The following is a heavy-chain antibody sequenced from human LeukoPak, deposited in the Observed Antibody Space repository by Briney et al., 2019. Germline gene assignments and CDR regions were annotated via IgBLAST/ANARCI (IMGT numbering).Heavy chain of an antibody. D-gene: IGHD6-13*01. CDR3: ARGASSSWYPTGLDWRPKVKWYIDL. V-gene: IGHV1-69*01. Sequence: ASVKVSCKASGGTFSSYAISWVRQAPGQGLEWMGGIIPIFGTANYAQKVQGRVTITADESTRTAYMELSSLSSEDTAVYYCARGASSSWYPTGLDWRPKVKWYIDLWGRGTLVTASS. J-gene: IGHJ2*01. CDR1: GGTFSSYA. CDR2: IIPIFGTA.